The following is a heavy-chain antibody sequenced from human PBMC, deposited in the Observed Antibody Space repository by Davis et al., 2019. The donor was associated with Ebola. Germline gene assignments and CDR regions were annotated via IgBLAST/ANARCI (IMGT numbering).Heavy chain of an antibody. CDR2: AHYTGYT. Sequence: MPSGTLSLTCTVSGVSLRSYYWTWIRQPPGKGLEWIGSAHYTGYTNFNPSLKSRVSISVATSKNQFSLKLSSVTAADTAVYFCARDVMFYDSSAYGYFDYWGQGALLTVSS. D-gene: IGHD3-22*01. CDR1: GVSLRSYY. J-gene: IGHJ4*02. V-gene: IGHV4-59*01. CDR3: ARDVMFYDSSAYGYFDY.